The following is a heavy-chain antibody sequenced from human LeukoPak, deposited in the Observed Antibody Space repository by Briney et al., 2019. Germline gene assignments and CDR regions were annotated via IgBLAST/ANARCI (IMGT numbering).Heavy chain of an antibody. CDR1: GGSISSYY. J-gene: IGHJ6*03. D-gene: IGHD3-22*01. CDR2: IYYSGST. CDR3: ARDSFPAIVRYMDV. Sequence: RPSETLSLTCTVSGGSISSYYWSWIRQPPGKGLEWIGYIYYSGSTNYNPSLKSRVTISVDTSKNQFSLKLSSVTAADTAVYYCARDSFPAIVRYMDVWGKGTTVTVSS. V-gene: IGHV4-59*01.